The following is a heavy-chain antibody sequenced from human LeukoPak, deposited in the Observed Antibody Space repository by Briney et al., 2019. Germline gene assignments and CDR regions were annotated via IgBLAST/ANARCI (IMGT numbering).Heavy chain of an antibody. Sequence: PGRSLRLSCAASGFTFSSYGMHWVRQAPGKGLEWVAFIRYDGSNKYYADSVKGRFTISRDNAKNSLYLQMNSLRAEDTAVYYCTGGVWGSYRYVFWGQGTLVTVSS. D-gene: IGHD3-16*02. CDR2: IRYDGSNK. V-gene: IGHV3-33*03. CDR3: TGGVWGSYRYVF. CDR1: GFTFSSYG. J-gene: IGHJ4*02.